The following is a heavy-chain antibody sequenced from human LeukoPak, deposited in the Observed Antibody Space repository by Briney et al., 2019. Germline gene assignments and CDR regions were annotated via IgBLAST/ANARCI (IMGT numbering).Heavy chain of an antibody. CDR2: ISWNSGSI. V-gene: IGHV3-9*01. CDR1: GFTFDDYA. J-gene: IGHJ4*02. D-gene: IGHD3-22*01. CDR3: AKDIDYYDSSGPLDY. Sequence: GGSLRLSCAASGFTFDDYAMHWVRHAPGKGLEWVSGISWNSGSIGYADSVKGRFTISRDNAKNSLYLQMNSLRAEDTALYYCAKDIDYYDSSGPLDYWGQGTLVTVSS.